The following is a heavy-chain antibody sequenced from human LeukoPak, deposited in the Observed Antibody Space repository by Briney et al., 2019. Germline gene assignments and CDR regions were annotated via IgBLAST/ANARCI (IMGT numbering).Heavy chain of an antibody. CDR1: GGSFSGYY. D-gene: IGHD3-10*01. Sequence: SETLSLTCAVYGGSFSGYYWSWIRQPPGKGREWIGEINHSGNTNYNPSLKSRVTISVDTSKNQFSLKLSSVTAADTAMYYCARNYGSGSYYWFDPWGQGTLVTVSS. J-gene: IGHJ5*02. V-gene: IGHV4-34*01. CDR3: ARNYGSGSYYWFDP. CDR2: INHSGNT.